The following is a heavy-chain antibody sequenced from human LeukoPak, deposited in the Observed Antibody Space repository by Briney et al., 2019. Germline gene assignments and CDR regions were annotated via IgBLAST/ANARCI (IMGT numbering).Heavy chain of an antibody. J-gene: IGHJ4*02. Sequence: GGSLRLSCAASGFTFSSYSMNWVRQAPGKGLEWVSSISSSSSYIYYADSVKGRFTISRDNAKNSLYLQMNSLGAEDTAVYYCARGEQYSSGFDYWGQGTLVTVSS. CDR3: ARGEQYSSGFDY. D-gene: IGHD6-19*01. V-gene: IGHV3-21*01. CDR1: GFTFSSYS. CDR2: ISSSSSYI.